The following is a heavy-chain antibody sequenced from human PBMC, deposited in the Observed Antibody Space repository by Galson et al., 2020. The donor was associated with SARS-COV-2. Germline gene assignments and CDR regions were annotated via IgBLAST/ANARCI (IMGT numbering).Heavy chain of an antibody. Sequence: ASETLSLTCTVSGGSISSFFWSWARQPPGKGLEWVGYMYHGGNTRYNPSLKSRATISVDTCKNQLSLKLISVTAADAAVYYCARVVCAGDCYPFDRWGQGILVTVS. CDR3: ARVVCAGDCYPFDR. J-gene: IGHJ5*02. CDR2: MYHGGNT. CDR1: GGSISSFF. V-gene: IGHV4-59*01. D-gene: IGHD2-21*02.